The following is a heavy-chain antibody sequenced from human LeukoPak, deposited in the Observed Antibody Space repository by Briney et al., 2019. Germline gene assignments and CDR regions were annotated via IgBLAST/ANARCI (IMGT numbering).Heavy chain of an antibody. D-gene: IGHD2-21*02. CDR3: ARVVVTAILRYFDY. J-gene: IGHJ4*02. CDR2: ISSSSSYI. V-gene: IGHV3-21*01. Sequence: GGSLRLSCAASGFTFSSYGMNWVRQAPGKGLEWVSFISSSSSYINYADSVKGRFTISRDNAKKSLYLQMNSLRAEDTAVYYCARVVVTAILRYFDYWGQGTLVTVSS. CDR1: GFTFSSYG.